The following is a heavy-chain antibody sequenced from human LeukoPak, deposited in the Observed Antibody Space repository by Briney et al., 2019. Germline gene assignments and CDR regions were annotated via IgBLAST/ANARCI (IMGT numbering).Heavy chain of an antibody. CDR3: AKMVREFYTISYYFDY. J-gene: IGHJ4*02. Sequence: LGGSLRLSCAASGFTFSSYARSWVRQAPGKGLEWVSAISGSGAGTYYADSAKGRFTISRDNSKNTLYLQMNSLRADDTAVYYCAKMVREFYTISYYFDYWGQGTLVTVSS. V-gene: IGHV3-23*01. CDR1: GFTFSSYA. D-gene: IGHD2-8*01. CDR2: ISGSGAGT.